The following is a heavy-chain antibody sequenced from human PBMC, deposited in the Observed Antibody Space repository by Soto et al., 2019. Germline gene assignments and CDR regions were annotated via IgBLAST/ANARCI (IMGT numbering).Heavy chain of an antibody. CDR3: AKDRGYCSGGSCYSAEYFQH. CDR1: GFTFSSYA. Sequence: EVQLLESGGGLVQPGGSLRLSCAASGFTFSSYAMSWVRQAPGKGLAWVSAISGSGGSTYYADSVKGRFTISRDNSKNTLYLQMNSLRAEDTAVYYCAKDRGYCSGGSCYSAEYFQHWGQGTLVTVSS. J-gene: IGHJ1*01. D-gene: IGHD2-15*01. CDR2: ISGSGGST. V-gene: IGHV3-23*01.